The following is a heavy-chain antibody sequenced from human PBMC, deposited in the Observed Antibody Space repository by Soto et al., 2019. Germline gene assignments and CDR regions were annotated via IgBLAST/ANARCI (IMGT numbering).Heavy chain of an antibody. Sequence: GGSLRLSCAASGFTFSSYSMNWVRQAPGKGLGWVSSISSSSSYIYYADSVKGRFTISRDNVKNSLYLQMNSLRAEDTAVYYCARSEGDFWSGYYYYMDVWGKGTTVTVSS. J-gene: IGHJ6*03. CDR2: ISSSSSYI. D-gene: IGHD3-3*01. CDR1: GFTFSSYS. V-gene: IGHV3-21*01. CDR3: ARSEGDFWSGYYYYMDV.